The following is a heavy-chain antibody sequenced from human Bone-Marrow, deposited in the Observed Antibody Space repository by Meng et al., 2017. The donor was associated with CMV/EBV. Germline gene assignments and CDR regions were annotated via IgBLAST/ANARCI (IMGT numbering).Heavy chain of an antibody. CDR1: GFTFSTYV. CDR2: FNGYNGDT. V-gene: IGHV1-18*01. J-gene: IGHJ4*01. CDR3: AIGRMRADFDC. Sequence: ASVKVSCKASGFTFSTYVITWVRQAPGQGLEWMGWFNGYNGDTNYAQKAQGRVTVTIDTSTNTAYMEMRSLRSDDTAVYYCAIGRMRADFDCWGQGTLVTVSS.